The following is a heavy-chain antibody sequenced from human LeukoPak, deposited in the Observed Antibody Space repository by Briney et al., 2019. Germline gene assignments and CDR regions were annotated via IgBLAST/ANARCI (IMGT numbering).Heavy chain of an antibody. V-gene: IGHV3-30-3*01. CDR3: ARAPGYSYGYKLDY. J-gene: IGHJ4*02. Sequence: GGSLRLSCAASGFTFSSYAMHWVRQAPGKGLEWVAVISYDGSNKYYADSVKGRFTISRDNSKNTLCLQMNSLRAEDTAVYYCARAPGYSYGYKLDYWGQGTLVTVSS. CDR2: ISYDGSNK. CDR1: GFTFSSYA. D-gene: IGHD5-18*01.